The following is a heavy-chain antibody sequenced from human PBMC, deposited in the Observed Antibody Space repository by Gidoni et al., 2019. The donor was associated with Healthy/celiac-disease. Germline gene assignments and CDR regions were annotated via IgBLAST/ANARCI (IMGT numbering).Heavy chain of an antibody. D-gene: IGHD3-22*01. CDR1: GFTFSSYS. Sequence: EVQLVESGGGLVKPGGSLRLSCAASGFTFSSYSMNWVRQAPGKGLEWVSSIRSSSSYIYYADSVKGRFTISRDNAKNSLYLQMNSLRAEDTAVYYCAREGGYYYDSSGYYADYDYWGQGTLVTVSS. CDR2: IRSSSSYI. J-gene: IGHJ4*02. CDR3: AREGGYYYDSSGYYADYDY. V-gene: IGHV3-21*01.